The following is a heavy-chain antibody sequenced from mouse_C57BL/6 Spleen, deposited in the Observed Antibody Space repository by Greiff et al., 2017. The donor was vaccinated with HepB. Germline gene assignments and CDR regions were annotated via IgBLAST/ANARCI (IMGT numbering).Heavy chain of an antibody. Sequence: VQLQQPGAELVKPGASVKLSCKASGYTFTSYWMHWVKQRPGRGLEWIVRIDPNSGGTKYNEKFKSKATLTVDKPSSTAYMQLSSLTSEDSAVYYCASDYDGAWFAYWGQGTLVTVSA. CDR3: ASDYDGAWFAY. V-gene: IGHV1-72*01. D-gene: IGHD2-4*01. CDR1: GYTFTSYW. CDR2: IDPNSGGT. J-gene: IGHJ3*01.